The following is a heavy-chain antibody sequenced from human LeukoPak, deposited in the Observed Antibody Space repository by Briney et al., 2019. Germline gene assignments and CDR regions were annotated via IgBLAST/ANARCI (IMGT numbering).Heavy chain of an antibody. Sequence: ASVKVSCKASGYTFTSYGISWVRQAPGQGHEWMGWISAYNGKTNYAQMLQGRVTMTTDTSTSTAYMELRSLRSDDTAVYYCAREEYCSSTSCYYYYGMDVWGQGTTVTVSS. V-gene: IGHV1-18*01. D-gene: IGHD2-2*01. J-gene: IGHJ6*02. CDR3: AREEYCSSTSCYYYYGMDV. CDR2: ISAYNGKT. CDR1: GYTFTSYG.